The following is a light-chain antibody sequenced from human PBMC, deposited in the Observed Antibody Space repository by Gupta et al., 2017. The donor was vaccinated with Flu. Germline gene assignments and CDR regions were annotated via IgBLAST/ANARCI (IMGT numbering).Light chain of an antibody. CDR2: EAN. Sequence: TISCIGSGNNIASYDLVSWYQQHPGKAPILMIYEANKRPSGVSTRFSGSKSGNTASLTISGLQAEDEADYYCCSYTPYNRLIFGGGTKVHVL. J-gene: IGLJ2*01. CDR3: CSYTPYNRLI. CDR1: GNNIASYDL. V-gene: IGLV2-23*01.